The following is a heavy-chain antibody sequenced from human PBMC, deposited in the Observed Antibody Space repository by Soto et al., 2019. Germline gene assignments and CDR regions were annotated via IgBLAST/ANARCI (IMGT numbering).Heavy chain of an antibody. V-gene: IGHV4-34*01. CDR2: INHSGST. CDR1: GGSFSGYS. Sequence: SETLSLTCAVYGGSFSGYSWSWIRQPPGKGLEWIGAINHSGSTNYNPSFKSRVTISVDTAKNQFSLKLSSVTAADTAVYYCARGAPSYGDYVKPNYYMDVWGKGTTVTVSS. CDR3: ARGAPSYGDYVKPNYYMDV. J-gene: IGHJ6*03. D-gene: IGHD4-17*01.